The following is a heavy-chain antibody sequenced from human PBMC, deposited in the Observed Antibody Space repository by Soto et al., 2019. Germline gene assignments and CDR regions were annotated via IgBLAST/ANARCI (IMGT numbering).Heavy chain of an antibody. CDR1: GFTFSSYE. J-gene: IGHJ6*02. V-gene: IGHV3-48*03. D-gene: IGHD3-22*01. CDR2: ISSSGSTI. CDR3: ARDDYASRGYPTMDG. Sequence: GGSLRLSCAASGFTFSSYEMNWVRQAPGKGLEWVSYISSSGSTIYYADSVKGRFTISRDNAKNSLYLQMNSLRAEDTAVYHCARDDYASRGYPTMDGWGQGPRVTVSS.